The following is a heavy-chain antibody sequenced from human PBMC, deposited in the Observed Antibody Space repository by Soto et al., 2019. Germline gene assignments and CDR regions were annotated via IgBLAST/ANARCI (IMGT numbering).Heavy chain of an antibody. Sequence: ASVKVSCKASGYTFTGYYMHWVRQAPGQGLEWMGWINPNSGGTNYAQKFQGWVTMTRDTSISTAYMELSRLRSDDTAAYYCARDKGIAAAGTGYFDYWGQGTLVTVSS. J-gene: IGHJ4*02. CDR1: GYTFTGYY. CDR3: ARDKGIAAAGTGYFDY. V-gene: IGHV1-2*04. CDR2: INPNSGGT. D-gene: IGHD6-13*01.